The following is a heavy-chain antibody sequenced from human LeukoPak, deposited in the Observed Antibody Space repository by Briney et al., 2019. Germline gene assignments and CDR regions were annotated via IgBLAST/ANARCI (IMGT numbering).Heavy chain of an antibody. CDR1: GDTPGSYA. CDR3: ARARSRITFGGIRHAFDI. J-gene: IGHJ3*02. CDR2: IIPLLGIT. Sequence: GASVKVSCKASGDTPGSYAMNWVRQAPGQGLEWVARIIPLLGITNHAQKLQGRVTVNADTSTNTAYMELSSLRPDDTAVYYCARARSRITFGGIRHAFDIWGQGTLVTVSS. D-gene: IGHD3-16*01. V-gene: IGHV1-69*04.